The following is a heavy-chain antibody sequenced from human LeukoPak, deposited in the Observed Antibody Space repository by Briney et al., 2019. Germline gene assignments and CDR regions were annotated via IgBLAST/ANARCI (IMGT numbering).Heavy chain of an antibody. CDR3: ARWGLVAATNWFDP. CDR2: INSDGSST. J-gene: IGHJ5*02. Sequence: PGGSLRLSCAASGFTFSSYWMHWVRHAPGKGLVWVSRINSDGSSTSYADSVKGRFTISRDNAKNTLYLQMNSLRAEDTAVYYCARWGLVAATNWFDPWGQGTLVTVSS. V-gene: IGHV3-74*01. CDR1: GFTFSSYW. D-gene: IGHD2-15*01.